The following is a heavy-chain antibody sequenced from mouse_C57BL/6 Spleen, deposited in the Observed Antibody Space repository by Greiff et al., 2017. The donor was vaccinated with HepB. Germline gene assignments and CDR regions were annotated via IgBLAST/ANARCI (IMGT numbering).Heavy chain of an antibody. J-gene: IGHJ4*01. V-gene: IGHV1-62-2*01. D-gene: IGHD1-1*01. CDR1: GYTFTEYT. CDR2: FYPGSGSI. CDR3: ARHGYYYGSSHYAMDY. Sequence: VKLQESGAELVKPGASVKLSCKASGYTFTEYTIHWVKQRSGQGLERIGWFYPGSGSIKYNEKFKDKATLTADKSSSTVYMELSRLTSEDSAVYFCARHGYYYGSSHYAMDYWGQGTSVTVSS.